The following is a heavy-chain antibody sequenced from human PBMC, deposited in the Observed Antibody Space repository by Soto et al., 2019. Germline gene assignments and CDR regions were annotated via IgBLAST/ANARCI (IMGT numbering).Heavy chain of an antibody. Sequence: QVQLVQSGAEVKKPGASMQVSCKASGYSFTSYYIHWGRQAPGQGLEWVGFIDPSAGSTSYAQKFQGRVTMTRDTSTSTVYMELRSLRSEDTAVYYCARNDKSGLDYWGQGTLVTVSS. CDR2: IDPSAGST. CDR3: ARNDKSGLDY. V-gene: IGHV1-46*01. D-gene: IGHD1-1*01. J-gene: IGHJ4*02. CDR1: GYSFTSYY.